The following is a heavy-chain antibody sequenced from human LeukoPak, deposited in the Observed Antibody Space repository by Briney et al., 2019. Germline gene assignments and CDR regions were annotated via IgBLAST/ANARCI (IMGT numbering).Heavy chain of an antibody. CDR3: ARGYGMATITDAFDI. CDR2: INHSGST. J-gene: IGHJ3*02. V-gene: IGHV4-34*01. CDR1: GGSFNGYY. Sequence: SETLSLTCAVYGGSFNGYYWSWIRQPPGKGLEWIGEINHSGSTNYNPSLKSRVTISVDTSKNQFSLKLSSVTAADTAVYYCARGYGMATITDAFDIWGQGTMVTVSS. D-gene: IGHD5-12*01.